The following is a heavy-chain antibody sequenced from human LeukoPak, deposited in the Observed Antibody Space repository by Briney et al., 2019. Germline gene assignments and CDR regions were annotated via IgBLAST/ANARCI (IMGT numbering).Heavy chain of an antibody. CDR2: IYYSGST. Sequence: SETLSLTCTVSGGSISSSSYYWGWIRQPPGKGLEWIGSIYYSGSTYYNPSLKGRVTISVDTSKNQFSLKLSSVTAADTAVYYCASNLLIAAAGAVGYWGQGTLVTVSS. CDR1: GGSISSSSYY. V-gene: IGHV4-39*07. D-gene: IGHD6-13*01. J-gene: IGHJ4*02. CDR3: ASNLLIAAAGAVGY.